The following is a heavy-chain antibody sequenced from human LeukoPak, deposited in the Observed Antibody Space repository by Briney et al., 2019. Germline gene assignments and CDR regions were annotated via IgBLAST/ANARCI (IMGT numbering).Heavy chain of an antibody. Sequence: PGGSLRLSCAASGFTFSSYGMHWVRQAPGKGLEWVAVIWYDGSNKYYADSVKGRFTISRDNSKNTLYLQMNSLRAEDTAVYYCARLYYGSGSYYIDYWGRGTLVTVSS. CDR3: ARLYYGSGSYYIDY. J-gene: IGHJ4*02. CDR1: GFTFSSYG. CDR2: IWYDGSNK. D-gene: IGHD3-10*01. V-gene: IGHV3-33*01.